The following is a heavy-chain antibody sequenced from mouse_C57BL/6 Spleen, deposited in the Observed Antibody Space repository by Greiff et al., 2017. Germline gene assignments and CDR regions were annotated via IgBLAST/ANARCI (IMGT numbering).Heavy chain of an antibody. CDR1: GYTFTNYW. CDR2: IYPGGGYT. Sequence: VQLQQPGAELVRPGTSVKMSCKASGYTFTNYWIGWAKQRPGHGLEWIGDIYPGGGYTNYNEKFKGKATLTVDKSSSTAYMQFSSLTSEDSAIYYCASLSTVVAMDYWGQGTSVTVSS. V-gene: IGHV1-63*01. D-gene: IGHD1-1*01. CDR3: ASLSTVVAMDY. J-gene: IGHJ4*01.